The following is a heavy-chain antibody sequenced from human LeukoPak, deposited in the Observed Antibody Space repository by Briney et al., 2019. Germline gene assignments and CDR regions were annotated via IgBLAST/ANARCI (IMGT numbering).Heavy chain of an antibody. J-gene: IGHJ4*02. D-gene: IGHD5-12*01. CDR3: ARARGGYDFDY. CDR2: ISWNSGSI. V-gene: IGHV3-9*01. Sequence: GGSLRLSCAASGFTFDDYAMHWVRQAPGKGLEWVSGISWNSGSIGYADSVKGRFTISRDNAKNSLYLQMNSLRAEDTALYYCARARGGYDFDYWGQGTLVTVSS. CDR1: GFTFDDYA.